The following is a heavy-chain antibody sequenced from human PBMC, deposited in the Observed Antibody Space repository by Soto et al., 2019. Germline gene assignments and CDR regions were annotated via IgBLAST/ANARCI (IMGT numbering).Heavy chain of an antibody. J-gene: IGHJ4*01. CDR3: TTDSLFTGQLVRMDN. Sequence: PGGSLRPSCAASGFTFSDACINWVRQAPGKGLEWVGRIKSKTDGGTTDFAAPVKGRFAISRDDSRDMVYMQMYSLKTDDTAVYYCTTDSLFTGQLVRMDNWGHGTLVTVSS. CDR1: GFTFSDAC. CDR2: IKSKTDGGTT. V-gene: IGHV3-15*07. D-gene: IGHD3-9*01.